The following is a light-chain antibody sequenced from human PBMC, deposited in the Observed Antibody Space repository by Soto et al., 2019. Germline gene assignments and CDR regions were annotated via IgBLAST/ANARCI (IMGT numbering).Light chain of an antibody. Sequence: QSALTQPPSASGSPGQSVTISCTGTSSDVGGYNYVSWYQQHQGKAPKLMIYEVSKRPSGVPDRFSGSKSGNTASLTVSGLQAEDEDDYYCSSYAGSNNYVFGTGTKLTVL. CDR3: SSYAGSNNYV. CDR2: EVS. V-gene: IGLV2-8*01. CDR1: SSDVGGYNY. J-gene: IGLJ1*01.